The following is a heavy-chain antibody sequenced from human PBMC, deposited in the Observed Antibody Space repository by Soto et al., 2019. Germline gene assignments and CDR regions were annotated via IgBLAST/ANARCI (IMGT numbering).Heavy chain of an antibody. Sequence: VESLTVSCKVWGYRFTSYGIVWVLQMTGKGLEWMAIIYPGDSYTRYSPSFQGQVTISADKSISTAYLQWRSLKASDTAMYYCASISGCSSTSCYTHMDVWGQGTTVTVSS. CDR3: ASISGCSSTSCYTHMDV. D-gene: IGHD2-2*02. J-gene: IGHJ6*01. CDR1: GYRFTSYG. CDR2: IYPGDSYT. V-gene: IGHV5-51*01.